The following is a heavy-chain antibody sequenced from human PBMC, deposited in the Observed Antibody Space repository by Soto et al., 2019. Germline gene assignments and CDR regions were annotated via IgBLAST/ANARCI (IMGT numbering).Heavy chain of an antibody. Sequence: GGSLRLSCAASGFTFSSYAMSWVRQAPGKGLEWVSAISGSGGSTYYADSVKGRFTISRDNSKNTLYLQMNSLRAEDTAVYYCAKDRESRYNWNSGDYWGQGTLVTVSS. J-gene: IGHJ4*02. CDR1: GFTFSSYA. CDR2: ISGSGGST. D-gene: IGHD1-7*01. V-gene: IGHV3-23*01. CDR3: AKDRESRYNWNSGDY.